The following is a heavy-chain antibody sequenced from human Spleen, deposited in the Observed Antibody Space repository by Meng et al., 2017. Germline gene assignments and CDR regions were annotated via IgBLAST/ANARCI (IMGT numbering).Heavy chain of an antibody. J-gene: IGHJ5*02. V-gene: IGHV1-2*02. CDR2: ISPISGGP. D-gene: IGHD3-22*01. CDR3: ARGRYTYYYDSTLSARENWFDP. Sequence: ERQAPGQGLEWMGWISPISGGPNYAQKFQGRVTMTRDTSISTAYMELSSLRSEDTAVYYCARGRYTYYYDSTLSARENWFDPWGQGTLVTVSS.